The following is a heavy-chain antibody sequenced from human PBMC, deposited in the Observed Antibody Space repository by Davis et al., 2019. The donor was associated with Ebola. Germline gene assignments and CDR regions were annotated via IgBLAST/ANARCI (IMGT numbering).Heavy chain of an antibody. J-gene: IGHJ6*02. CDR2: ISVYNGNT. D-gene: IGHD1-14*01. CDR3: AGLPESSWVDGMDV. Sequence: AASVKVSCRASSYAFGSYGINWVRQAPGQGLEWMGWISVYNGNTNYAQKYQGRVTMTTDTSTSTAYMELRSLRSDDTAVYYCAGLPESSWVDGMDVWGQGTTVTVSS. CDR1: SYAFGSYG. V-gene: IGHV1-18*01.